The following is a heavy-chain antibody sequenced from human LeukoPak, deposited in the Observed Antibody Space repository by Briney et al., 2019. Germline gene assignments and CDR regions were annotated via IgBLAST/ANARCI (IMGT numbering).Heavy chain of an antibody. D-gene: IGHD4-17*01. CDR2: ISSSSSYI. CDR1: GFTFSSYS. CDR3: ARGSPPTVTKGGDR. Sequence: PGGSLRLSCAASGFTFSSYSMNWVRQAPGKGLEWVSSISSSSSYIYYADSVKGRFTISRDNAKNSLYLQMNSLRAEDTAVYYCARGSPPTVTKGGDRWGQGTLVTVSS. J-gene: IGHJ4*02. V-gene: IGHV3-21*01.